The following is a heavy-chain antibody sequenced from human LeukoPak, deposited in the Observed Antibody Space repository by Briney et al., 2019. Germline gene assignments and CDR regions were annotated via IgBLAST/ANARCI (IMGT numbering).Heavy chain of an antibody. Sequence: GGSLRLSCAASGFTFDDYAMHWVRQAPGKGLEWVSGISWNSGSIGYADSVKGRFTISRDNAKNSLYLQMNSLRAEDTALYYCAKDVLGYGSGSYAPFDYWGQGTPVTVSS. J-gene: IGHJ4*02. CDR3: AKDVLGYGSGSYAPFDY. CDR2: ISWNSGSI. V-gene: IGHV3-9*01. D-gene: IGHD3-10*01. CDR1: GFTFDDYA.